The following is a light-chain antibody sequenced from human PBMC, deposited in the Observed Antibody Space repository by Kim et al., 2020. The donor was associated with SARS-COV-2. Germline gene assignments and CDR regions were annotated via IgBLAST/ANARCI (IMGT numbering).Light chain of an antibody. V-gene: IGLV3-19*01. Sequence: SSELTQDPAVSVALGQTVRITCQGDSLRIYYASWYQRKPGQAPLLVIYGKNNRPSGIPDRFSGSSSGDTASLTIAGAQAEDEADYYCNSWDSTGHHLVFG. CDR1: SLRIYY. CDR2: GKN. J-gene: IGLJ3*02. CDR3: NSWDSTGHHLV.